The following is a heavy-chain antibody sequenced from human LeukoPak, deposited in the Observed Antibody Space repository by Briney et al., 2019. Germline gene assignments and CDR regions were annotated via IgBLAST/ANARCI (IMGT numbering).Heavy chain of an antibody. CDR3: AKGGDYYGSGRPYYMDV. V-gene: IGHV3-23*01. D-gene: IGHD3-10*01. CDR2: ISASGGST. Sequence: PGGSLRLSCAASEFTFSNFAMTWVRQAPGKGLEWVSGISASGGSTYYADSVLGRFTISRDNSKNRMYLQMSNLRVEDTAVYYCAKGGDYYGSGRPYYMDVWGKGTTVTVSS. CDR1: EFTFSNFA. J-gene: IGHJ6*03.